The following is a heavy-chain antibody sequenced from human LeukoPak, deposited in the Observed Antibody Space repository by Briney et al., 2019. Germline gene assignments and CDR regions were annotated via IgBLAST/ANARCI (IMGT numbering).Heavy chain of an antibody. J-gene: IGHJ6*02. D-gene: IGHD3-10*01. CDR1: GFTFSDYY. CDR3: ARDLDSGRKYYYYGMDV. Sequence: GSLRLSCAASGFTFSDYYMSWIRQAPGKGLEWVSYISSSGSTIYYADSVKGRFTISRDNAKNSLYLQMNSLRAEDTAVYYCARDLDSGRKYYYYGMDVWGQGTTVTVSS. CDR2: ISSSGSTI. V-gene: IGHV3-11*01.